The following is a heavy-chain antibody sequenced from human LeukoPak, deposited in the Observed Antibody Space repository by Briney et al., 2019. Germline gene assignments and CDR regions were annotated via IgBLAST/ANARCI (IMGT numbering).Heavy chain of an antibody. CDR3: ARLRKVGATSRAFDI. V-gene: IGHV4-59*01. D-gene: IGHD1-26*01. J-gene: IGHJ3*02. Sequence: SETLSLTCTVSGGSISSYYWSWIRQPPGKGLEWIGYIYYSGSTNYNPSLKSRVTISVDTSKNQFSLKLSSVTAADTAVDYCARLRKVGATSRAFDIWGQGTMVTVSS. CDR2: IYYSGST. CDR1: GGSISSYY.